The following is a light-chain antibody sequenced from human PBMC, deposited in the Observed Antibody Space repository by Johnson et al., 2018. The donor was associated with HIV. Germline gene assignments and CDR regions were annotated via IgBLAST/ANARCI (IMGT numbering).Light chain of an antibody. CDR1: SSNIGNNY. CDR3: GTWDSSLRAYNYV. V-gene: IGLV1-51*01. Sequence: QSVLTQPPSVSAAPGQKVTISCSGSSSNIGNNYVSWYQLLPGTAPKLLIYDSNKRPSGIPDRFSGSKSGTSATLGITGLQTGDEADYYCGTWDSSLRAYNYVFGSGTKVTVL. CDR2: DSN. J-gene: IGLJ1*01.